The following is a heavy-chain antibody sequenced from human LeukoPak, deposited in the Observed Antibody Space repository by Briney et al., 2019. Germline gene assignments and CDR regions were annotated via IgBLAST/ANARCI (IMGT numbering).Heavy chain of an antibody. CDR2: INTDGSST. V-gene: IGHV3-74*01. D-gene: IGHD5-18*01. Sequence: GGSLRLSCAASGFIFSSYWMHWVRHAPGKGLAWVSRINTDGSSTSYADSVEGRFTISRDNSKNTLYLQMNSLRSDDTAVYYCARAGSGYSYGFIDYWGQGTLVTVSS. J-gene: IGHJ4*02. CDR1: GFIFSSYW. CDR3: ARAGSGYSYGFIDY.